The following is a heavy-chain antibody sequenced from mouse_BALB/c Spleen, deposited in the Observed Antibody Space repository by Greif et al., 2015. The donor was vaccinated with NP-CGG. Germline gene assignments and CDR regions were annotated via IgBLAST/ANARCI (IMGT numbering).Heavy chain of an antibody. D-gene: IGHD2-4*01. CDR3: ARDDYGG. Sequence: EVMLVESGGGLVRPGGSLKLSCAASGFTFSDYYMYWVRQTPEKRLEWVATISDGGSYTYYPDSVKGRFTISRDNAKNNLYLQMSSLKSEDTAMYYCARDDYGGWGQGTSVTVSS. CDR2: ISDGGSYT. V-gene: IGHV5-4*02. CDR1: GFTFSDYY. J-gene: IGHJ4*01.